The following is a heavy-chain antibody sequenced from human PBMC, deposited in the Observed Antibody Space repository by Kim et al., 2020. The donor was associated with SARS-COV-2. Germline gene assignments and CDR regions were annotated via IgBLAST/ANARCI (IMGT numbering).Heavy chain of an antibody. J-gene: IGHJ4*02. Sequence: YPGSVKGRFTISRENAKNSLYLQMNSLRAGDTAVYYCARGSSSGWYVYDYWGQGTLVTVSS. D-gene: IGHD6-19*01. CDR3: ARGSSSGWYVYDY. V-gene: IGHV3-13*01.